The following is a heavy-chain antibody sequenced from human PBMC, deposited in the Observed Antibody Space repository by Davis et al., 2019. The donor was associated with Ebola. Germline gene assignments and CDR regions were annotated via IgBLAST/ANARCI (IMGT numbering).Heavy chain of an antibody. CDR1: GFTFSSYE. D-gene: IGHD3-22*01. CDR3: AREGAYSYDSTGYYYYYGLDV. J-gene: IGHJ6*02. CDR2: ISRSGSKI. Sequence: GESLKISCAASGFTFSSYEMNWVRQAPGKGLEWVSYISRSGSKIYYSDSVKGRFTVSRDNAKNALYLQMNSLRAEDTAVYYCAREGAYSYDSTGYYYYYGLDVWGQGNTVTVSS. V-gene: IGHV3-48*03.